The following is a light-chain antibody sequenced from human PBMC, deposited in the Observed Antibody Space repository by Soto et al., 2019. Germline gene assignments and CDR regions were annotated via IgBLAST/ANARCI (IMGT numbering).Light chain of an antibody. CDR3: QQYGSSPPYT. J-gene: IGKJ2*01. CDR2: GSS. V-gene: IGKV3-20*01. Sequence: EVVLTQSSGTLSLSSGERSTLSCRASQSVSNNYFAWYQQKPGQAPRLLIFGSSDRATGIPDRFSGSGSGTDFTLTISRLEPEDFAVYYCQQYGSSPPYTFGQGTKLEIK. CDR1: QSVSNNY.